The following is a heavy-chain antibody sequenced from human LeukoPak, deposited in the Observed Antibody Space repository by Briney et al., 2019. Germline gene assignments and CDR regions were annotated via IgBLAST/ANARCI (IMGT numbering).Heavy chain of an antibody. D-gene: IGHD6-19*01. J-gene: IGHJ4*02. CDR2: INPSGGST. CDR1: GYTFTSYD. V-gene: IGHV1-46*01. Sequence: ASVKVSCKASGYTFTSYDINWVRQAPGQGLEWMGIINPSGGSTSYAQKFQGRVTMTRDTSTSTVYMELSSLRSEDTAVYYCARSARQWPFDYWGQGTLVTVSS. CDR3: ARSARQWPFDY.